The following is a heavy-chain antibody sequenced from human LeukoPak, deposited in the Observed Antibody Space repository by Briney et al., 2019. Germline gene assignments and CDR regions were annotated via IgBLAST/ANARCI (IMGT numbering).Heavy chain of an antibody. J-gene: IGHJ4*02. CDR1: GYIFSTNM. CDR2: ILPGGKES. Sequence: PGGSLRLSCVVSGYIFSTNMMTWVRQAPGKGLEWVATILPGGKESYRVESVKGRFTVSRDNAKNSLFLQMNSLRADDTAVYYCMSAHGYWGQGTLVTVSS. V-gene: IGHV3-7*01. CDR3: MSAHGY.